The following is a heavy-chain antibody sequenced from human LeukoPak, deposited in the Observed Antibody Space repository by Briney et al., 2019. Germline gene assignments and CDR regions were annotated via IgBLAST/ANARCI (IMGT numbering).Heavy chain of an antibody. D-gene: IGHD3-3*01. V-gene: IGHV3-23*01. Sequence: GGSLRLSCAASGFTFSSYAMSWVRQAPGKGLEWVSAISGSGGSTYYADSVKGRFTISRDNSKNTLYLQMNSLRAEDTAVYYCAKCITIFGVVIYYYYYMDVWGKGTTVTVSS. CDR2: ISGSGGST. J-gene: IGHJ6*03. CDR3: AKCITIFGVVIYYYYYMDV. CDR1: GFTFSSYA.